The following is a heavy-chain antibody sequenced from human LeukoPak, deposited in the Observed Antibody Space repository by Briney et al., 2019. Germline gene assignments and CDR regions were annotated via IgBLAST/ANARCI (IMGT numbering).Heavy chain of an antibody. Sequence: SETLSHTCAVYGGSFSGYYWSWIRQPPGKGLEWIGEINHSGSTNYNPSLKSRVTISVDTSKNQFSLKLSSVTAADTAVYYCARGQGVAVRGNFDYWGQGTLVTVSS. CDR2: INHSGST. J-gene: IGHJ4*02. CDR3: ARGQGVAVRGNFDY. V-gene: IGHV4-34*01. D-gene: IGHD3-10*01. CDR1: GGSFSGYY.